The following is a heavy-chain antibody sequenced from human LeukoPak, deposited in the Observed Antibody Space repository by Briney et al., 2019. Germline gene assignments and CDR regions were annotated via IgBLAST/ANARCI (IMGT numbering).Heavy chain of an antibody. CDR2: INHSGST. D-gene: IGHD1-26*01. CDR1: GGSFSGYH. J-gene: IGHJ4*02. Sequence: TSETLSLTCAVYGGSFSGYHWSWIRQPPGKGLEWIGEINHSGSTNYNPSLKSRVTISVDTSKNQFSLKLSSVTAADTAVYYCARSWELLPFDYWGQGTLVTVSS. V-gene: IGHV4-34*01. CDR3: ARSWELLPFDY.